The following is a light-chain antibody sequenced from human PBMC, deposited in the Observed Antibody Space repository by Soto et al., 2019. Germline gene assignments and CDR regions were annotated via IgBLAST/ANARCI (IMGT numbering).Light chain of an antibody. V-gene: IGKV3-15*01. CDR3: QQYYSIPNT. J-gene: IGKJ2*01. Sequence: EIVMTQSPDTLSVSPGDRATLSCRASQSVNTNLAWYQQKPGQAPRLLIYDSSTRATGIPARFSGSGSGTEFTLTISSLQSEDFAVYYCQQYYSIPNTFRQGTKLEIK. CDR2: DSS. CDR1: QSVNTN.